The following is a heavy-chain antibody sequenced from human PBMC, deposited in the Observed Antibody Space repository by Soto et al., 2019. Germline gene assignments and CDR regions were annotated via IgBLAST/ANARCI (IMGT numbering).Heavy chain of an antibody. CDR1: GFTFSTYA. Sequence: GGSLRLSCAASGFTFSTYAMSWVRQAPGKGLEWVSAISDSGSSTYYADSVKGRFTISRDNSKNTLYLQMNSLRAEDTAVYYCAKDLGVVVPAAMRVYYYYFYMDVWGKGTTVTVSS. D-gene: IGHD2-2*01. J-gene: IGHJ6*03. V-gene: IGHV3-23*01. CDR3: AKDLGVVVPAAMRVYYYYFYMDV. CDR2: ISDSGSST.